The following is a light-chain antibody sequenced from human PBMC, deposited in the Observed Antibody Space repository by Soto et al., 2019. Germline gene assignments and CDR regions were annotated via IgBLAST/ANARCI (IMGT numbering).Light chain of an antibody. Sequence: QSVLTQPASVSGSPGQSITISCTGTNSDIGAYNYVSWYQQHPGEAPKLIISEVSDRPSGVSNRFSGSKSDNTASLTISGLQAEDEADYFCSSYTTTNTLWVFGGGTKLTVL. CDR3: SSYTTTNTLWV. V-gene: IGLV2-14*01. CDR2: EVS. CDR1: NSDIGAYNY. J-gene: IGLJ3*02.